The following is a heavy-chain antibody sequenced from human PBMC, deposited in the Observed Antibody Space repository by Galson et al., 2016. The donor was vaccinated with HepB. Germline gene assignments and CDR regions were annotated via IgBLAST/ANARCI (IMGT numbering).Heavy chain of an antibody. D-gene: IGHD4-11*01. CDR3: ARDYRDYSNYPTPMYGMDV. V-gene: IGHV4-59*01. CDR1: GASISDNY. CDR2: IYGSGIT. J-gene: IGHJ3*01. Sequence: ETLSLTCNVSGASISDNYWSWLRQSPGKEPEWIGHIYGSGITDYNPSLKSRVIISLDTSENQFSLKLSSVTAADTAVYYCARDYRDYSNYPTPMYGMDVWGLGTVVTVSS.